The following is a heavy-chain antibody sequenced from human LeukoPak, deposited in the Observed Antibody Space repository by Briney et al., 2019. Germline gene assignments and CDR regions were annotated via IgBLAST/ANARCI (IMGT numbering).Heavy chain of an antibody. Sequence: GGSLRLSCAASGFTFDDYAMPWVRQAPGKGLEWVSGISWNSGSIGYADSVKGRFTISRDNAKNSLYLQMSSLRAEDTALYYCAKVRSSGWYGAAYYFDYWGQGTLVTVSS. J-gene: IGHJ4*02. CDR2: ISWNSGSI. D-gene: IGHD6-19*01. V-gene: IGHV3-9*01. CDR3: AKVRSSGWYGAAYYFDY. CDR1: GFTFDDYA.